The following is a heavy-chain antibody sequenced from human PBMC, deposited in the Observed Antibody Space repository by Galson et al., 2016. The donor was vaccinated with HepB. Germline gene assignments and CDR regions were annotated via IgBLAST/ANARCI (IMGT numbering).Heavy chain of an antibody. CDR3: ATNPQSMVAFDY. D-gene: IGHD2-15*01. CDR2: INGGSGKT. CDR1: GYSFTEHA. Sequence: SVKVSCKASGYSFTEHAMHWVRQAPGQRLEWMGWINGGSGKTKFSQIFQGRVTLSRETSATTAYMELTSLRSEDTAVYYCATNPQSMVAFDYWGQGTLVTVSS. J-gene: IGHJ4*02. V-gene: IGHV1-3*01.